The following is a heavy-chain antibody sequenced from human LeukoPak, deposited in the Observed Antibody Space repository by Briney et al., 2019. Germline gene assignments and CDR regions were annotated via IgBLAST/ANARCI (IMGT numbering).Heavy chain of an antibody. Sequence: GGSLRLSCAASGFTFSSYGMHWVRQAPGKGLEWVAFIRYDGSNKYYADSVKGRFTISRDNSKNTLYLQMNSLRAEDTAVYYCAKDTFIAAAGRSNWFDPWGQGTLVTVSS. CDR2: IRYDGSNK. D-gene: IGHD6-13*01. CDR3: AKDTFIAAAGRSNWFDP. V-gene: IGHV3-30*02. J-gene: IGHJ5*02. CDR1: GFTFSSYG.